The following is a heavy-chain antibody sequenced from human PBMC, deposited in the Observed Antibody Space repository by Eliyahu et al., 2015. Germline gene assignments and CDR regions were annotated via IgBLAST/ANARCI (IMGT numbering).Heavy chain of an antibody. CDR3: ARDGVVVPAAISLPDY. CDR2: INPSGGST. V-gene: IGHV1-46*01. Sequence: QVQLVQSGAEVKKPGASVKVSCKASGYTFTSYYMHWVRQAPGQGLEWMGIINPSGGSTSYAQKFQGRVTMTRDTSTSTVYMELSSLRSEDTAVYYCARDGVVVPAAISLPDYWGQGTLVTVSS. D-gene: IGHD2-2*01. J-gene: IGHJ4*02. CDR1: GYTFTSYY.